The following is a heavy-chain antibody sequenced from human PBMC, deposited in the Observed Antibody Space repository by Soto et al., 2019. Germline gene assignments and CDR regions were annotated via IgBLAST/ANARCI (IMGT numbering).Heavy chain of an antibody. Sequence: EVQLLESGGGLVQPGGSLRLSCAASGFAFSSYAMSWVRQAPGKGLEWVSSISGSTSGTYYADAVKGRFTISRDNSKNTLYLQMNSLRAEDTAVYYCAKDRGFLDPFDYWGQGALVTVS. V-gene: IGHV3-23*01. CDR3: AKDRGFLDPFDY. CDR2: ISGSTSGT. D-gene: IGHD3-16*02. CDR1: GFAFSSYA. J-gene: IGHJ4*02.